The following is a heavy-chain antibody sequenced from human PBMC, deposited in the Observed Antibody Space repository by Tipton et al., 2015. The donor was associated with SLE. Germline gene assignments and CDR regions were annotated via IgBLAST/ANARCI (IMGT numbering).Heavy chain of an antibody. CDR3: ARDVGIAVASTPFDY. CDR1: GGSISSSNYY. Sequence: TLSLTCTVSGGSISSSNYYWGWIRQPPGKGLEWIGSIYYSGSTYYNPSLSRVTISVDTSKNQFSLKLSSVTAADTAVYYCARDVGIAVASTPFDYWGQGTLVTVSS. J-gene: IGHJ4*02. D-gene: IGHD6-19*01. CDR2: IYYSGST. V-gene: IGHV4-39*07.